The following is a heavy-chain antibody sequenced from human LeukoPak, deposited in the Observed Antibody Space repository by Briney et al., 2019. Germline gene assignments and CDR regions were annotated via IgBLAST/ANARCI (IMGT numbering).Heavy chain of an antibody. D-gene: IGHD3-10*01. CDR3: ARDPGWFGELGSDY. Sequence: SETLSLTCTVSGYSISSGYYWGWIRQPPGKGLEWIGSIYHSGSTYYNPSLKSRVTISVDTSKNQFSLKLSSVTAADTAVYYCARDPGWFGELGSDYWGQGTLVTVSS. V-gene: IGHV4-38-2*02. CDR2: IYHSGST. CDR1: GYSISSGYY. J-gene: IGHJ4*02.